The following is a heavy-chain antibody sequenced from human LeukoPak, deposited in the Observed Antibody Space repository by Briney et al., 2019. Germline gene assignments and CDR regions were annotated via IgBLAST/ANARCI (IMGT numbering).Heavy chain of an antibody. CDR2: IYYRGST. J-gene: IGHJ4*02. CDR1: GGSINNYY. CDR3: AKGGDYGDLRYFDY. Sequence: SETLSLTCTVSGGSINNYYWSWIRQPPGKGLEWIGYIYYRGSTNYNPSLKSRVTFSVDTSKNQFSLKLNSVTAADTAVYYCAKGGDYGDLRYFDYWGQGTLVTVSS. V-gene: IGHV4-59*01. D-gene: IGHD4-17*01.